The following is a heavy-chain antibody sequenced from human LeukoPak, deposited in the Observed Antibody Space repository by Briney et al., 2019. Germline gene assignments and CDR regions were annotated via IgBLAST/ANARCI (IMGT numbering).Heavy chain of an antibody. V-gene: IGHV3-9*01. CDR3: AKDGSYYGAQFDY. CDR1: GFTFDDYA. CDR2: ISWNSGSI. D-gene: IGHD1-26*01. Sequence: GRSLSLSCAASGFTFDDYAMHWVRQAPGKGLEWVSGISWNSGSIGYADSVKGRFTISRDNAKNSLYLQMNSLRAEDTALYYCAKDGSYYGAQFDYWGQGTLVTVSS. J-gene: IGHJ4*02.